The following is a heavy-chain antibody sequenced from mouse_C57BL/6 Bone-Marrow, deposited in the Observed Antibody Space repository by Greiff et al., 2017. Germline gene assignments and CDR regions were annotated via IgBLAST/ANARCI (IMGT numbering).Heavy chain of an antibody. CDR2: IHPNSGST. CDR1: GYTFTSYW. CDR3: ESGSSGYAWFAY. Sequence: VQLQQPGAELVKPGASVTLSCTASGYTFTSYWMHWVKQRPGQGLEWIGMIHPNSGSTNYNEKFKSKATLTVDNSSSTAYMQLSSLTSEDSAVYYCESGSSGYAWFAYWGQGTLVTVSA. D-gene: IGHD3-2*02. J-gene: IGHJ3*01. V-gene: IGHV1-64*01.